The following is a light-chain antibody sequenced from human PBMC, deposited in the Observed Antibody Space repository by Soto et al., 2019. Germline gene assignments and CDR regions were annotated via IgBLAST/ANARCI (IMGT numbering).Light chain of an antibody. CDR1: SSDIGGYNY. J-gene: IGLJ2*01. CDR2: EVN. V-gene: IGLV2-14*01. Sequence: QSALTQPASVSGSPGQSITISCTGTSSDIGGYNYVSWYQQHPGKAPKLMIYEVNNRPSGASNRFSGSKSGNTASLTISGLQSEDEADYYCSSFTSSSTLVVFGGGTKVTVL. CDR3: SSFTSSSTLVV.